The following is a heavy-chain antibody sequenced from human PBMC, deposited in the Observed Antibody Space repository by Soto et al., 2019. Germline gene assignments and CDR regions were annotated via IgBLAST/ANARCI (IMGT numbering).Heavy chain of an antibody. Sequence: SETLSLTCTVSGGSISSSSYYWGWIRQPPGKGLEWIGSIYYSGSTYYNPSLKSRVTISVDTSKNQFSLKLSSVTAADTAVYYCATDAPAAPYNYFDYWGQGTLVTVSS. D-gene: IGHD2-2*01. CDR3: ATDAPAAPYNYFDY. CDR1: GGSISSSSYY. V-gene: IGHV4-39*01. J-gene: IGHJ4*02. CDR2: IYYSGST.